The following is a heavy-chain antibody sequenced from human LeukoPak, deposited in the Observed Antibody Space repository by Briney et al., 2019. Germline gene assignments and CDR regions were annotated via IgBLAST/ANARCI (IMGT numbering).Heavy chain of an antibody. J-gene: IGHJ5*02. Sequence: SETLSLTCTVSGGSISSYSWSWIRQPPGKGLEWIGYIYYSGSTNYNPSLKSRLTISVDTSKNQFSLKLGTVTAADTAVYYCARGMTTGPDPWGQGTLVTVSS. D-gene: IGHD1-14*01. V-gene: IGHV4-59*08. CDR2: IYYSGST. CDR1: GGSISSYS. CDR3: ARGMTTGPDP.